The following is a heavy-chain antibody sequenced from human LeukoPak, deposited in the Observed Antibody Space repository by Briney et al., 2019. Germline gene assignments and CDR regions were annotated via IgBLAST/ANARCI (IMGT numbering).Heavy chain of an antibody. CDR1: GGSISSYY. D-gene: IGHD2-21*02. CDR3: ARSLAFAYCGGDCQGAFDI. J-gene: IGHJ3*02. V-gene: IGHV4-59*08. CDR2: IYYSGST. Sequence: SETLSLTCTVSGGSISSYYWSWIRQPPGKGLEWIGYIYYSGSTNYNPFLKSRVTISVDTSKNQFSLKLSSVTAADTAVYYCARSLAFAYCGGDCQGAFDIWGQGTMVTVSS.